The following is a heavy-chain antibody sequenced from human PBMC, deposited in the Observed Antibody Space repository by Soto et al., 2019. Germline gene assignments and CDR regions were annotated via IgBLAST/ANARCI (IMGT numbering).Heavy chain of an antibody. CDR1: GGSISSSSYY. V-gene: IGHV4-39*01. CDR2: IYYSGST. J-gene: IGHJ6*03. D-gene: IGHD6-6*01. CDR3: ARAAPLTYYYYYMDV. Sequence: SETLSLTCTVSGGSISSSSYYWGWIRQPPGKGLEWIGSIYYSGSTYYNPSLKSRVTISVDTSKNQFSLKLSSVTAADTAVYYCARAAPLTYYYYYMDVWGKGTTVTVSS.